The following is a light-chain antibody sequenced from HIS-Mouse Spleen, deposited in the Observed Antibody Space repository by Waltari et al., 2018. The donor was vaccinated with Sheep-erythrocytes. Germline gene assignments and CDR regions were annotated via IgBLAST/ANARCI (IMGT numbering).Light chain of an antibody. Sequence: QSALTQPRSVSGSPGQSVTISCTGTSSDVGGYNYVSWYQQHPGKAPKLMIYDVSKRPSGVPDRFSGSKSGNTDSLTISGLQAEDEADYYCCSYAGSTRVFGGGTKLTVL. CDR2: DVS. CDR1: SSDVGGYNY. J-gene: IGLJ2*01. CDR3: CSYAGSTRV. V-gene: IGLV2-11*01.